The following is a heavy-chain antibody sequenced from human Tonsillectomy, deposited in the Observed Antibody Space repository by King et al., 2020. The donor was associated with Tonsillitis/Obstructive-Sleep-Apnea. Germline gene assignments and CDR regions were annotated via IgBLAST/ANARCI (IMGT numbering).Heavy chain of an antibody. CDR1: GGSFSGYY. D-gene: IGHD2-15*01. CDR3: ATSLYYYYYYMDV. J-gene: IGHJ6*03. V-gene: IGHV4-34*01. CDR2: INHSGST. Sequence: VQLQQWGAGLLKPSETLSLTCAVYGGSFSGYYWSWIRQPPGKGLEWIGEINHSGSTNYNPSLKSRVTISVDTSKNQFSLKLSSVTASDTAVYYCATSLYYYYYYMDVCGKGTTVTVSS.